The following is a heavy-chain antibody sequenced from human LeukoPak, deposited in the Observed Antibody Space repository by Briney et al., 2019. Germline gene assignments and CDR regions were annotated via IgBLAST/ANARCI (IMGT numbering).Heavy chain of an antibody. D-gene: IGHD2-2*01. CDR2: IKQDGSEK. Sequence: GGSLRLSCAASGFTFSSYWMSWVRQAPGKGLEWVANIKQDGSEKYYVDSVKGRFTISRDNAKNSLYLQMNSLRAEDTAVYYCARAQRKLLSSYYYYGMDVWGQGTTVTVSS. V-gene: IGHV3-7*01. CDR1: GFTFSSYW. CDR3: ARAQRKLLSSYYYYGMDV. J-gene: IGHJ6*02.